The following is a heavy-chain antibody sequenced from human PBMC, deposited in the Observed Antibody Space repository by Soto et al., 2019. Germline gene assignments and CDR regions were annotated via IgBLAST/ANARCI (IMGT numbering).Heavy chain of an antibody. D-gene: IGHD5-18*01. CDR3: AIGGRTIQLATDY. Sequence: QVQLVESGGGVVQPGRSLRLSCAASGFTFSSYGMHWVRQAPGKGLEWVAVISYDGSNKYYADSVKGRFTISRDNAKNTLYLQMNSLRAEDTAVYYCAIGGRTIQLATDYWGQGTLVTVSS. CDR2: ISYDGSNK. J-gene: IGHJ4*02. CDR1: GFTFSSYG. V-gene: IGHV3-30*03.